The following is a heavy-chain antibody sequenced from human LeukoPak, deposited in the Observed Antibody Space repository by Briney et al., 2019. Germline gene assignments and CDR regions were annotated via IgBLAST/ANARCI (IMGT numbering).Heavy chain of an antibody. J-gene: IGHJ6*02. CDR3: AREGSGQWLVNYYYYGMDV. D-gene: IGHD6-19*01. V-gene: IGHV3-7*01. CDR1: GFTFRSYW. CDR2: IKQDGSEK. Sequence: GGSLRLSCSASGFTFRSYWMSWVGQAPGKGLEWVANIKQDGSEKYYVDSVKGRFTISRDNAKNSLYLQMNSLRAEDTAVYYCAREGSGQWLVNYYYYGMDVWGQGTTVTVSS.